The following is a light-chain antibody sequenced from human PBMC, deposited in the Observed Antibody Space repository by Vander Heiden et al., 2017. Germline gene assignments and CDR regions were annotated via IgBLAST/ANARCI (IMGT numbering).Light chain of an antibody. J-gene: IGLJ2*01. V-gene: IGLV3-21*02. CDR1: SIGSKS. CDR2: DNR. Sequence: SYVLTQPPSVSVAPGQMATITCGGNSIGSKSVQWSQQRPGQAPVLVVYDNRDRPSGSPERISGSNSGNTATLTISRVEAGDEADYYCQVWDSISDVGVFGGGTKLTVL. CDR3: QVWDSISDVGV.